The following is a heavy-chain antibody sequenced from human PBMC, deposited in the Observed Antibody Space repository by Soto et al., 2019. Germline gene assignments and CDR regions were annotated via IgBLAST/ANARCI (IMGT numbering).Heavy chain of an antibody. CDR3: ASWAYGSGSYGWFDP. V-gene: IGHV4-34*01. J-gene: IGHJ5*02. CDR1: GGSFRGYY. Sequence: PSETLSLTCAVYGGSFRGYYWIWIRQPPGKGLEWIGEINHSGSTNYNPSLKSRVTISVDTSKNQFSLKLSSVTAADTAVYYCASWAYGSGSYGWFDPWGQGTLVT. D-gene: IGHD3-10*01. CDR2: INHSGST.